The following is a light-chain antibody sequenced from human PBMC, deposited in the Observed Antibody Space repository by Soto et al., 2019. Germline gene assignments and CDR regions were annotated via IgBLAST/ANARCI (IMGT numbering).Light chain of an antibody. CDR3: QQCGSSPLT. CDR2: GAS. CDR1: QSVSSNY. J-gene: IGKJ3*01. Sequence: EIVLTQSPGTLSLSPGERATLSCRASQSVSSNYLAWYQQKPGQAPRLLIYGASSRATGIPDRFSGSGSGTDFTLTISRLEPEDFAVYSCQQCGSSPLTFGPGTKVDIK. V-gene: IGKV3-20*01.